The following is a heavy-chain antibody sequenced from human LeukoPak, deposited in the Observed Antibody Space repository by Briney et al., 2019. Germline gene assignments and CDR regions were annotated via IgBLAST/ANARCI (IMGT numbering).Heavy chain of an antibody. CDR1: GFTFDDYA. D-gene: IGHD3-9*01. CDR3: AKDRPDYDILTGPFDY. CDR2: IKQDGSEK. J-gene: IGHJ4*02. V-gene: IGHV3-7*03. Sequence: PGGSLRLSCAASGFTFDDYAMHWVRQAPGKGLEWVANIKQDGSEKYYVDSVKGRFTISRDNSKNTLYLQMNSLRAEDTAVYYCAKDRPDYDILTGPFDYWGQGTLVTVSS.